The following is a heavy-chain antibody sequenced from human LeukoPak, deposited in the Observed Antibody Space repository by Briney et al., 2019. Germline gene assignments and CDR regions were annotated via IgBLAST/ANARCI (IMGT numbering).Heavy chain of an antibody. CDR2: ISGSGGST. Sequence: PGGSLRLSCAASGFTLSSYNMNWVRQAPGKGLEWVSAISGSGGSTYYADSVKGGFTISRDNSKNTLYLQMNSLRAEDTDVYYCAKGYGYSYGYELDYWGQGTLVTVSS. D-gene: IGHD5-18*01. CDR3: AKGYGYSYGYELDY. V-gene: IGHV3-23*01. J-gene: IGHJ4*02. CDR1: GFTLSSYN.